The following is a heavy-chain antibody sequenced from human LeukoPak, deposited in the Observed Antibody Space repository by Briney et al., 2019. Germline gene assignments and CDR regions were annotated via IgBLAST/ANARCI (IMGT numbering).Heavy chain of an antibody. CDR2: LSWDGMKT. J-gene: IGHJ1*01. D-gene: IGHD2-2*01. Sequence: GGSLRLSCAVSGFSLDEYTTHWVRQVTGKGLEWISLLSWDGMKTEYADSVRGRFTISRDFSKDSLQLQMDSLTFEDTGLYFCAKDGGAFCSSTSCSTQYLQDWGQGTLVTVSS. CDR3: AKDGGAFCSSTSCSTQYLQD. CDR1: GFSLDEYT. V-gene: IGHV3-43*01.